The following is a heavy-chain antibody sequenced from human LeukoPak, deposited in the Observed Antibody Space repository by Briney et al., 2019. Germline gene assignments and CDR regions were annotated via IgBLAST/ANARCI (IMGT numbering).Heavy chain of an antibody. CDR3: ARVGSSGERWPNDY. D-gene: IGHD5-24*01. Sequence: PSETLSLTCAVYGGSFSGYYWSWIRQPPGKGLEWIGEINHSGSTNYNPSLKSRVTISVDTSKNQFSLKLSSVTAADTAVYYCARVGSSGERWPNDYWGQGTLVTVSS. J-gene: IGHJ4*02. V-gene: IGHV4-34*01. CDR2: INHSGST. CDR1: GGSFSGYY.